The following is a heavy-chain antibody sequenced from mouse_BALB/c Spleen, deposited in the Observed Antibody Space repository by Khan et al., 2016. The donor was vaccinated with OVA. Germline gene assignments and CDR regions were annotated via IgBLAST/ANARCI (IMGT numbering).Heavy chain of an antibody. V-gene: IGHV3-2*02. D-gene: IGHD1-2*01. CDR2: ISYSGST. Sequence: EVQLQESGPGLVKPSQTLSLTCTVTGYSITSGYGWNWIRQFPGNKLEWMGYISYSGSTNYNPSIKSRISITRDTSKNQFFLQLNSVTTEDTATYYCARTARIKYWGQGTTLTVSS. CDR1: GYSITSGYG. CDR3: ARTARIKY. J-gene: IGHJ2*01.